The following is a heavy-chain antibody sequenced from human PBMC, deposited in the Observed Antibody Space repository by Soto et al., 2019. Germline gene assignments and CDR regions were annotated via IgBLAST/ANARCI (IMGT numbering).Heavy chain of an antibody. J-gene: IGHJ4*02. CDR3: ARSLTDDSSGYYYYFDY. CDR2: INPNSGGT. V-gene: IGHV1-2*04. CDR1: GYTFTGYY. D-gene: IGHD3-22*01. Sequence: ASVKVSCKASGYTFTGYYMHWVRQALGQGLEWMGWINPNSGGTNYAQKFQGWVTMTRDTSINTAYMELSRLRSDDTAVYYCARSLTDDSSGYYYYFDYWGQGTLVTVSS.